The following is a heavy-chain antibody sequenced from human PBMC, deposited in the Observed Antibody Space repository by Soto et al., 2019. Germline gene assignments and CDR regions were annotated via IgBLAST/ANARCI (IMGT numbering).Heavy chain of an antibody. Sequence: EVQLLESGGGLVQPGGSLRLSCAASGFTFSSYAMSWVRQAPGKGLEWVSAISGSGGTTYYTDSVKGRFTISRDNSKNTLYLQMNSLRVEDTAVYYCAKYCSSTSCLAVYGMDVWGQGTTVTVSS. CDR2: ISGSGGTT. V-gene: IGHV3-23*01. CDR3: AKYCSSTSCLAVYGMDV. CDR1: GFTFSSYA. J-gene: IGHJ6*02. D-gene: IGHD2-2*01.